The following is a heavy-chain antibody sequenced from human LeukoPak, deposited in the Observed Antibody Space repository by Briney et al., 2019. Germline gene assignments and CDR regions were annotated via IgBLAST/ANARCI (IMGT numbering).Heavy chain of an antibody. CDR2: INPNSGGT. Sequence: ASVKVSCKASGYTFTGYYMHWVRQAPGQGLEWMGWINPNSGGTNYAQKFQGRVTMTEDTSTDTAYMELSSLRFEDTAVYYCATDHFYYDALGYYYYGMDVWGQGTTVTVSS. V-gene: IGHV1-2*02. J-gene: IGHJ6*02. D-gene: IGHD3-22*01. CDR3: ATDHFYYDALGYYYYGMDV. CDR1: GYTFTGYY.